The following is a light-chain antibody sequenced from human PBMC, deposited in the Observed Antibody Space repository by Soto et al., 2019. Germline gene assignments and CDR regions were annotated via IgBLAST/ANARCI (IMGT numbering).Light chain of an antibody. Sequence: QSALTQPASVSGSPGQSITISCTGTSSDVGGYNYVSWYQQHPGKSPKIIIYEVTNRPSGVSNRFSGSKSGHTASLTISGLQAEDDADYYCSSFTSRITFNYIFGTATKLTVL. CDR1: SSDVGGYNY. J-gene: IGLJ1*01. V-gene: IGLV2-14*01. CDR3: SSFTSRITFNYI. CDR2: EVT.